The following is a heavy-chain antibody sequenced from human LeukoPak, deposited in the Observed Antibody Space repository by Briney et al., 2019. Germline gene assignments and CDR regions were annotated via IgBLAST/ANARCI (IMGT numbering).Heavy chain of an antibody. J-gene: IGHJ5*02. Sequence: SETLSLTCTVSGGSNSSSYWSWLRQPPGKGLEWIGYIYYSGSTNYNPSLKSRVTISVDTSKNQFSLKLSSVTAADTAVYYCVRGHYDMLTGYHNWFDPWGQGTLAAVSS. V-gene: IGHV4-59*01. CDR3: VRGHYDMLTGYHNWFDP. CDR2: IYYSGST. CDR1: GGSNSSSY. D-gene: IGHD3-9*01.